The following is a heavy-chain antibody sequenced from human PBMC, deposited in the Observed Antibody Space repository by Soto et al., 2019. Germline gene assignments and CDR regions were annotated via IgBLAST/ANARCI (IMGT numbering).Heavy chain of an antibody. CDR3: AKHSWWELLYYFDY. V-gene: IGHV3-23*01. CDR1: GFTISSNA. J-gene: IGHJ4*02. Sequence: EVQLLESGGGLVQPGGSLRLSCAASGFTISSNAMYWVRQAPGKGLEWVSAISDRGDTTHYADSVKGRFTISRDTSKNTLYLQLNTLRADDTAVYYCAKHSWWELLYYFDYWGQGTLVTVSS. D-gene: IGHD1-26*01. CDR2: ISDRGDTT.